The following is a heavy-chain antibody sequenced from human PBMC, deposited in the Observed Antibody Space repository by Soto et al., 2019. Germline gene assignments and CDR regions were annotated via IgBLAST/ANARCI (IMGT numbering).Heavy chain of an antibody. D-gene: IGHD1-7*01. CDR2: IYYSGST. Sequence: SETLSLTCSVSGGSISSGGYYWSWIRQHPGKGLEWIGYIYYSGSTYYNPSPKSRVTISVDTSKNQFSLKLSSVTAADTAVYYCARDTTGRTGTTYYYYGMDVWGQGTTVTVSS. CDR1: GGSISSGGYY. CDR3: ARDTTGRTGTTYYYYGMDV. J-gene: IGHJ6*02. V-gene: IGHV4-31*03.